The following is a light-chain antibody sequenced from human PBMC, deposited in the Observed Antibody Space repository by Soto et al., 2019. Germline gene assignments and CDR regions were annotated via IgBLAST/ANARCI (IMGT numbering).Light chain of an antibody. Sequence: QSVLTQPASVSGSPGQSITISCTGTSSDVGGYNYVSWYQQHPGKAPKLMIYDVSNRPSGVSNRFSGSKSGNTASLTISGLQAEDEADYYCSSYTSSSTLKVLFGGGTKVTVL. V-gene: IGLV2-14*01. CDR1: SSDVGGYNY. CDR3: SSYTSSSTLKVL. CDR2: DVS. J-gene: IGLJ2*01.